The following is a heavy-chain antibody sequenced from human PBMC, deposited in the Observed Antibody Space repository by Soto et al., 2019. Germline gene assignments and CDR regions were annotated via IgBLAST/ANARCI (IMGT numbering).Heavy chain of an antibody. V-gene: IGHV3-74*01. CDR1: GFTFSHNW. Sequence: EVQLVESGGGLVQPGGSLRLSCAASGFTFSHNWMHWVRQVPGKGLVWVSSINSDGTDTIYADSVKGRFTISRDNAKRTLYLQMNSLRVDNTALYYCTRGGNIVPAAQASWGQGTLVIVSS. CDR3: TRGGNIVPAAQAS. D-gene: IGHD2-2*01. CDR2: INSDGTDT. J-gene: IGHJ4*02.